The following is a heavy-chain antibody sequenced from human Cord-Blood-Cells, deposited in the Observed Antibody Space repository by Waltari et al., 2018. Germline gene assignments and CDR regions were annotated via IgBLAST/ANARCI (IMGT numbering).Heavy chain of an antibody. V-gene: IGHV1-2*02. CDR3: ARDYCSSTSCYDAFDI. D-gene: IGHD2-2*01. J-gene: IGHJ3*02. CDR1: GYTFTGYY. Sequence: QVQLVQSGAEVKKPGASVKVSCKASGYTFTGYYMHWVRQAPGQGLEWMGWINPNSGGTNYAQTFQGRVTMTRDTSISTAYMERSRLRSDDTAVYYCARDYCSSTSCYDAFDIWGQGTMGTVSS. CDR2: INPNSGGT.